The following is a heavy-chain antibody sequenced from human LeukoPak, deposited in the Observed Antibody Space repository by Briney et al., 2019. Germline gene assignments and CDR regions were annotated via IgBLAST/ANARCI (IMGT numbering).Heavy chain of an antibody. CDR3: ARRGLVAGIYDLVYGFDI. J-gene: IGHJ3*02. CDR1: GYSFTNFH. D-gene: IGHD3/OR15-3a*01. V-gene: IGHV1-8*01. Sequence: ASVKVSCKAAGYSFTNFHINWVRQAPGQGPEWMGWMNTNTGATGFAQKLQGRVTITQNSSTSTVYMELNSLTSEDTAVYYCARRGLVAGIYDLVYGFDIWGQGTMVTVSS. CDR2: MNTNTGAT.